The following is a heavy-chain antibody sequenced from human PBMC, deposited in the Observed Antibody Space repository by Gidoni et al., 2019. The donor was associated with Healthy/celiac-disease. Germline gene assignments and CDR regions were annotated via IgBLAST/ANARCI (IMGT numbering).Heavy chain of an antibody. Sequence: QVQLEQSGAEVNKPGSSVTVSCKASGYSFTSYYMHWVRQAPGQGLEWMGIINPSGGSTSYAQKFQGRVTMTRDTSTSTVYMELSSLRSEDTAVYYCARETDPTYYYDSRGDGGYFQHWGQGTLVTVSS. CDR2: INPSGGST. J-gene: IGHJ1*01. D-gene: IGHD3-22*01. CDR1: GYSFTSYY. V-gene: IGHV1-46*01. CDR3: ARETDPTYYYDSRGDGGYFQH.